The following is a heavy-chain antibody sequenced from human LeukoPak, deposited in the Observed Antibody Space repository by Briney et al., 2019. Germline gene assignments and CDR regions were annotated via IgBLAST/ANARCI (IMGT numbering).Heavy chain of an antibody. D-gene: IGHD3-22*01. CDR3: ARGYYYDSSGYFLDF. CDR1: GGSISTYY. J-gene: IGHJ4*02. CDR2: IYYSGIT. Sequence: PSETLSLTCTVSGGSISTYYWSWIRQSPGRGLEWIGYIYYSGITKYNPSLTSRVTISVDTSTNQFSLRLSSVTAADTAVYYCARGYYYDSSGYFLDFWGQGTLVTVSS. V-gene: IGHV4-59*01.